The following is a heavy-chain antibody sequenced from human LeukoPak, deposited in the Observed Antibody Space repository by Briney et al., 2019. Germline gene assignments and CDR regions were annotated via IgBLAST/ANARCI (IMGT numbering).Heavy chain of an antibody. V-gene: IGHV4-59*01. D-gene: IGHD6-13*01. CDR1: GGSISSYY. Sequence: SETLSLTCTVSGGSISSYYWSWIRQPPGKGLEWIGYIYYSGSTNYYPSLKSRVTISVDTSKNQFSLKLSSVTAADTAVYYCARSSAAGTLEYWGQGTLVTVSS. J-gene: IGHJ4*02. CDR3: ARSSAAGTLEY. CDR2: IYYSGST.